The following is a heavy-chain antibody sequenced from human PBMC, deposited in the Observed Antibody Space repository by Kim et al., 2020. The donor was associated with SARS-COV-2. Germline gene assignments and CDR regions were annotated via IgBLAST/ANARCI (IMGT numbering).Heavy chain of an antibody. V-gene: IGHV5-51*01. Sequence: GESLKISCKGSGYSFTSYWIGWVRQMPGKGLEWMGIIYPGDSDTRYSPSFQGQVTISADKSISTAYLQWSSLKASDTAMYYCARPRYSSSWYASLGAFDIWGQGTMVTVSS. CDR2: IYPGDSDT. CDR3: ARPRYSSSWYASLGAFDI. CDR1: GYSFTSYW. D-gene: IGHD6-13*01. J-gene: IGHJ3*02.